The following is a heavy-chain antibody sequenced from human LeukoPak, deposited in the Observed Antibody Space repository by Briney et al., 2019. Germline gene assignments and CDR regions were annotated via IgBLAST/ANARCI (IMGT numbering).Heavy chain of an antibody. V-gene: IGHV1-24*01. CDR1: GYTLTEIS. CDR2: FDPEDGET. Sequence: ASVKVSCKVSGYTLTEISMHWVRQAPGKGLEWMGGFDPEDGETIYAQKFQGRVTMTEDTSTDTAYMELSSLRSEDTAVYYCATNGYTPRYYYYYMDVWGKGTTVTVSS. CDR3: ATNGYTPRYYYYYMDV. D-gene: IGHD5-18*01. J-gene: IGHJ6*03.